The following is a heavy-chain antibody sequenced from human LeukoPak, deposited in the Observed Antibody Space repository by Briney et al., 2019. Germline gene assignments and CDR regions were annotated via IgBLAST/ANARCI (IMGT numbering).Heavy chain of an antibody. J-gene: IGHJ5*02. CDR3: ARGDGIAAA. V-gene: IGHV4-59*01. CDR1: GGSISGYY. Sequence: SETLSLTCIVSGGSISGYYWSWIRQSPGKGLESIGFIYYTGSTYYNPSLKSRVTISVDTSKNQFSLKLSSVTAADTAVYYCARGDGIAAAWGQGTLVTVSS. D-gene: IGHD6-13*01. CDR2: IYYTGST.